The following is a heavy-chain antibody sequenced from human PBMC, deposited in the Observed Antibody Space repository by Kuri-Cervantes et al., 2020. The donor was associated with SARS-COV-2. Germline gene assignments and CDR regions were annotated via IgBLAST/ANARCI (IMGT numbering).Heavy chain of an antibody. CDR3: ARAPGLDNWFDP. V-gene: IGHV3-30*04. CDR1: GFTFSSYA. J-gene: IGHJ5*02. Sequence: GGSLRLSCAASGFTFSSYAMHWVRQAPGKWLEWVAVISYDGSNKYYADSVKGRFTISRDNSKNTLYLQMNSLRAEDTAVYYCARAPGLDNWFDPWGQGTLVTVSS. D-gene: IGHD6-19*01. CDR2: ISYDGSNK.